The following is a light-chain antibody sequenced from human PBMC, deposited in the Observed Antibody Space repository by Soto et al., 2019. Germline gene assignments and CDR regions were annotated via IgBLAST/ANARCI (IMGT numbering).Light chain of an antibody. CDR1: QSISNY. CDR2: AAS. Sequence: DVQMTQSPSSLSASVVDRFTVTFLASQSISNYLNWYQQKPGTAPKLLIHAASSLQSGVPSRFSGSGSGTDFTFTISSLQSEDFATYYCQQSYSTPITFGQGTRLEIK. CDR3: QQSYSTPIT. V-gene: IGKV1-39*01. J-gene: IGKJ5*01.